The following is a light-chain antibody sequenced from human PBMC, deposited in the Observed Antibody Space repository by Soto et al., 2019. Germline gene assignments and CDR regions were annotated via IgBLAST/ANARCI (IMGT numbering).Light chain of an antibody. CDR2: EVS. V-gene: IGLV2-14*01. CDR3: SSYTSSSPVV. J-gene: IGLJ2*01. Sequence: QSALTQPASVSGSPGQSITISCTGTSSDIGGYNYVSWYQQHPGKAPKLMSYEVSNRPSGVSNRFSGSKSGNTASLTISGLQAEDVADYYCSSYTSSSPVVFGGGTKLTVL. CDR1: SSDIGGYNY.